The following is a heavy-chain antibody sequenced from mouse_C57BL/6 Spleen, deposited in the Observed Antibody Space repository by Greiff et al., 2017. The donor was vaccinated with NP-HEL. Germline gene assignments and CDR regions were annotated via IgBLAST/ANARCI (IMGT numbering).Heavy chain of an antibody. Sequence: VKLQESGPELVKPGASVKLSCKASGYTFTSYDINWVKQRPGQGLEWIGWIYPRDGSTKYNEKFKGKATLTVDTSSSTAYMELHSLTSEDSAVYFCARSGGSYYFDYWGQGTTLTVSS. V-gene: IGHV1-85*01. D-gene: IGHD3-1*01. J-gene: IGHJ2*01. CDR3: ARSGGSYYFDY. CDR2: IYPRDGST. CDR1: GYTFTSYD.